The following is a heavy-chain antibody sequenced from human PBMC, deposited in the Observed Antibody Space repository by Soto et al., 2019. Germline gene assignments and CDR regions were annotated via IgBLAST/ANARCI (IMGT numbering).Heavy chain of an antibody. CDR1: GYTFTSYY. CDR2: INPSGGST. CDR3: ARGWRGYYDISARTVPGPRDAFDI. J-gene: IGHJ3*02. Sequence: GASVKVSCKASGYTFTSYYMHWVRQAPGQGLEWMGIINPSGGSTSYAQKFQGRVTMTRDTSTSTVYMELSSLRSEDTAVYYCARGWRGYYDISARTVPGPRDAFDIWGQGTMVTVSS. V-gene: IGHV1-46*01. D-gene: IGHD3-22*01.